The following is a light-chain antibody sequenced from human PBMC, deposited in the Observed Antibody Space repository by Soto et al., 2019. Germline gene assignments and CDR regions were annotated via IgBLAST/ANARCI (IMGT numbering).Light chain of an antibody. V-gene: IGLV2-14*01. CDR1: SCDVGGYNY. J-gene: IGLJ1*01. CDR3: SSYTSSRTLYV. CDR2: EVS. Sequence: QSVLAQPASVSGSPGQSITISCTGTSCDVGGYNYVSWYQQHPSTAPKLMIYEVSNRPSGVSNRFSGSRSGNTASLTISGLQAEDEADYYCSSYTSSRTLYVFGTGTKGTVL.